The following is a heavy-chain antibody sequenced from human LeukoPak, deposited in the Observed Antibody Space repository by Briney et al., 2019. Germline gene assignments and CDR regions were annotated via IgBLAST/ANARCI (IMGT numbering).Heavy chain of an antibody. D-gene: IGHD3-10*01. CDR3: ARDVMVRGVISYYYYYMDV. Sequence: SETLSLTCAVSGGSISSSSYYWGWIRQPPGKGLEWIGSIYYTGSTYYNPSLKSRVTISVDTSKNQFSLKLSSVTAADTAVYYCARDVMVRGVISYYYYYMDVWGKGTTVTVSS. V-gene: IGHV4-39*02. J-gene: IGHJ6*03. CDR2: IYYTGST. CDR1: GGSISSSSYY.